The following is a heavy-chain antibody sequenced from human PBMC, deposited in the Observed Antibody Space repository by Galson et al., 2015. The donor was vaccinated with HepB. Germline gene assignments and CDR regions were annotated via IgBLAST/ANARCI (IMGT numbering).Heavy chain of an antibody. CDR2: ISSSGSTI. CDR1: GFTFSDYY. D-gene: IGHD2-15*01. Sequence: SLRLSCAASGFTFSDYYMSWIRQAPGKGLEWVSYISSSGSTIYYADSVKGRFTISRDNAKNSLYLQMNSLRAEDTAVYYCARVFSRAEWWAVPYLNPFSFDYWGQGTLVTVSS. CDR3: ARVFSRAEWWAVPYLNPFSFDY. J-gene: IGHJ4*02. V-gene: IGHV3-11*01.